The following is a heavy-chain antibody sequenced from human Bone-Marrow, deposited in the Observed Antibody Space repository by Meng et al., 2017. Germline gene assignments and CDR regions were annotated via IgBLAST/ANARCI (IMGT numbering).Heavy chain of an antibody. Sequence: GESLKISCAASGFTFSNAWMSWIRQAPGKGLEWVGRIKSKTDGGTTDYAAPVQGRFTISRDNSKNTLYLQMNSLRAEDTAVYYCARDDIVVVPAAYQTPHDAFDIWGQGTMVTVSS. J-gene: IGHJ3*02. D-gene: IGHD2-2*01. V-gene: IGHV3-15*01. CDR2: IKSKTDGGTT. CDR1: GFTFSNAW. CDR3: ARDDIVVVPAAYQTPHDAFDI.